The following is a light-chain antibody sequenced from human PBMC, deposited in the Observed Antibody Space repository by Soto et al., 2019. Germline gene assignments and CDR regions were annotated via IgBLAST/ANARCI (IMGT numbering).Light chain of an antibody. V-gene: IGKV3-20*01. J-gene: IGKJ2*01. Sequence: EIVLTQSPGTLSLSPGERATLSCRASQSVSSDYLAWYQQKPGQPPRLLIYGASSRATGIPDRFSGNESGTDFTLTISRLEPEDFAVYYCQQYGSSPPYTFGQGTKLEIK. CDR2: GAS. CDR1: QSVSSDY. CDR3: QQYGSSPPYT.